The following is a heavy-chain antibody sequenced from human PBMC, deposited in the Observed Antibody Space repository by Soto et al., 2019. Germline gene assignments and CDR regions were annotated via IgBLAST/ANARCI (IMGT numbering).Heavy chain of an antibody. D-gene: IGHD3-3*01. CDR1: GGTISSSTYY. J-gene: IGHJ5*02. V-gene: IGHV4-39*01. Sequence: SETLSLTCTVSGGTISSSTYYWGWIRQPPGKGLEWIGSIYYSGSAYYNPSLKSRVTISVDTSKNQFSLKLSSVTAADTAVYYWARPRSPPFGVENWFDPWGQGTLVTVSS. CDR3: ARPRSPPFGVENWFDP. CDR2: IYYSGSA.